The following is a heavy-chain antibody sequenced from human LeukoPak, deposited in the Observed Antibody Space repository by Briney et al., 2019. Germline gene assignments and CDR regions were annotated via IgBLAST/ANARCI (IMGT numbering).Heavy chain of an antibody. Sequence: GGSLRLSCAASGFTFSSYAMYWVRQAPGKGLEWVAVISDDGSNKYYADSVKGRFTISRDNSKNTLYLQMNSLRAEDTAVYYCARDHKPNDSSGYYATFDNWGQGILVTVSS. CDR1: GFTFSSYA. CDR2: ISDDGSNK. D-gene: IGHD3-22*01. CDR3: ARDHKPNDSSGYYATFDN. J-gene: IGHJ4*02. V-gene: IGHV3-30-3*01.